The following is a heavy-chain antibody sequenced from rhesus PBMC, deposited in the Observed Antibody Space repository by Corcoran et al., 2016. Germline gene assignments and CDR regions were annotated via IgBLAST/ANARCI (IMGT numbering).Heavy chain of an antibody. J-gene: IGHJ2*01. CDR3: VRARRGSGWYFDL. D-gene: IGHD6-31*01. CDR1: GGSISSSNW. Sequence: QVQLQESGPAVVKPSETLSLTCAVSGGSISSSNWWSWIRQSPGKGLEWIGGIYGSGGSNEYNPSLKSRVTISIDTSKNQFSLKLSSVTAADTAVYYCVRARRGSGWYFDLWGPGTPITISS. CDR2: IYGSGGSN. V-gene: IGHV4-93*02.